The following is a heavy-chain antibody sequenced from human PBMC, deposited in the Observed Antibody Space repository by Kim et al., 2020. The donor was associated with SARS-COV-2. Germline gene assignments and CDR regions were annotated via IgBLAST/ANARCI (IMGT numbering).Heavy chain of an antibody. CDR1: GVTFTSYG. CDR2: ISNEGSRSTK. Sequence: GGSLRLSCAASGVTFTSYGMHWVRQAPGKGLEWLAVISNEGSRSTKFYEDSVRGRFTISRDESKNTLWLQMNSLRVDDTAMYYCAIMRGSENYYVYWGQGILVTVSS. V-gene: IGHV3-30*03. CDR3: AIMRGSENYYVY. J-gene: IGHJ4*02. D-gene: IGHD3-10*01.